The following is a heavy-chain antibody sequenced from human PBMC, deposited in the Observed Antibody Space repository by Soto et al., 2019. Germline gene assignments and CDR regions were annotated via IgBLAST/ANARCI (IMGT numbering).Heavy chain of an antibody. J-gene: IGHJ6*02. CDR1: GFTFSSYA. Sequence: PGGSLRLSCAASGFTFSSYAMSWVRQAPGKGLEWVSAISGSGGSTYYADSVKGRFTISRDTSKNTLYLQMNSLRAEDTAVYYCAKDREVTTSFVAYYYGMDVWGQATTVTVSS. V-gene: IGHV3-23*01. CDR2: ISGSGGST. CDR3: AKDREVTTSFVAYYYGMDV. D-gene: IGHD4-17*01.